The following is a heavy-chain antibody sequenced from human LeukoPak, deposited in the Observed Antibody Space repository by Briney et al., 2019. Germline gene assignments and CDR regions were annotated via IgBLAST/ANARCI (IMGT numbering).Heavy chain of an antibody. CDR3: ARGRQDVTMIVVVMTAVSYYLDV. V-gene: IGHV4-34*01. CDR1: GGSFSGYY. J-gene: IGHJ6*03. D-gene: IGHD3-22*01. Sequence: SETLSLTCAVYGGSFSGYYWTWIRQTPEKGLEWVGEMNPSGSTNYNPSLKSRVTISVDTSKNQFSLELSSVTAADTAVYYCARGRQDVTMIVVVMTAVSYYLDVWGKGTTVTVS. CDR2: MNPSGST.